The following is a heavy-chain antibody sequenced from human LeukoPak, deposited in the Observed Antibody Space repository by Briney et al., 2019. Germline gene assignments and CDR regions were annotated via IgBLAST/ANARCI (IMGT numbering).Heavy chain of an antibody. Sequence: SVKVSCKASGGTFSSYAISWVRQAPGQGLEWMGGIIPIFGTANYAQKFQGRVTITTDESTSTAYMELSSLRSEDTAVYYCARDRVGIAARLGSNYYYYYYTDVWGKGTTVTVSS. V-gene: IGHV1-69*05. D-gene: IGHD6-6*01. CDR1: GGTFSSYA. CDR2: IIPIFGTA. J-gene: IGHJ6*03. CDR3: ARDRVGIAARLGSNYYYYYYTDV.